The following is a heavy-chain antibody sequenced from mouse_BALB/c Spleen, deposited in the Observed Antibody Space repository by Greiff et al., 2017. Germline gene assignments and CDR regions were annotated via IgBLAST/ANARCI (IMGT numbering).Heavy chain of an antibody. Sequence: EVKLVESGGGLVQPGGSLRLSCATSGFTFTDYYMSWVRQPPGKALEWLGFIRNKANGYTTEYSASVKGRFTISRDNSQSILYLHMNTLRAEDSATYDCARVSWGAWFADWGQGTLVTVAA. J-gene: IGHJ3*01. CDR1: GFTFTDYY. CDR3: ARVSWGAWFAD. CDR2: IRNKANGYTT. V-gene: IGHV7-3*02. D-gene: IGHD4-1*01.